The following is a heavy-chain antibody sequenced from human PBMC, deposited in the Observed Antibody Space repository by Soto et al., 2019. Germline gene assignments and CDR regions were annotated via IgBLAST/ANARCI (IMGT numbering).Heavy chain of an antibody. CDR1: GFTVSSNY. J-gene: IGHJ3*02. D-gene: IGHD3-3*01. CDR3: ARDRSTIYAFDI. Sequence: GGSLRLSCVGSGFTVSSNYMSWVRQAPGKGLEWVSVIYSGGSTYYADSVKGRFTISRDNSKNTLYLQMNSLRAEDTAVYYCARDRSTIYAFDIWGQGTMVTVSS. V-gene: IGHV3-66*01. CDR2: IYSGGST.